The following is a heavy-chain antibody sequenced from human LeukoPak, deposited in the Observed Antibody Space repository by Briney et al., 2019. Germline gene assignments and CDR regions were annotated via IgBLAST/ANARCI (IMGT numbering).Heavy chain of an antibody. CDR3: ARNEVVVPAATPRYYYYYGMDV. V-gene: IGHV1-69*13. Sequence: SVKVSCKASGGTFSSYAISWVRQAPGQGLEWMGGIIPIFGTANYAQKFQGRVTITADESTSTAYMELSSLRSEDTAVYYCARNEVVVPAATPRYYYYYGMDVWGQGTTVTVSS. CDR1: GGTFSSYA. D-gene: IGHD2-2*02. CDR2: IIPIFGTA. J-gene: IGHJ6*02.